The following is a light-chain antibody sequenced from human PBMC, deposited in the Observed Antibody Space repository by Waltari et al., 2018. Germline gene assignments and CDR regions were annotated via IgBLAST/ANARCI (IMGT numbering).Light chain of an antibody. CDR3: QHLNSYPFT. CDR2: DAS. Sequence: IQLTQSPSSLSASIGDRVTITCRASQGIGSALAWYQQKPGKPPRLLIYDASSLEGGGPSRFSGSGSGTDFTLSISSLQPEDFATYSCQHLNSYPFTFGPGTTV. CDR1: QGIGSA. V-gene: IGKV1-13*02. J-gene: IGKJ3*01.